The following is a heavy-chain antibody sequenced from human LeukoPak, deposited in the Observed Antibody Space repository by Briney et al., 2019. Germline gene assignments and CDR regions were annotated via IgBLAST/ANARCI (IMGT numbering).Heavy chain of an antibody. Sequence: GGSLRLSCAASGFTFDDYGMSWVRQAPGKGLEWVSGINWNGGSTGYADSVKGRFTISRDNAKNSLYLQMNSLRAEDTALYYCARDGGYSYGIYYYYYMDVWGKGTTVTVSS. CDR2: INWNGGST. CDR1: GFTFDDYG. J-gene: IGHJ6*03. V-gene: IGHV3-20*04. D-gene: IGHD5-18*01. CDR3: ARDGGYSYGIYYYYYMDV.